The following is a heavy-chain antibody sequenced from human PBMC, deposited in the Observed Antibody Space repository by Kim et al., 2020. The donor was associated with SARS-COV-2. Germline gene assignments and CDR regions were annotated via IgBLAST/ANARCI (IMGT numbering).Heavy chain of an antibody. Sequence: DSVKGRFTISRDNAKNSLYLQMNSLRAEDTALYYCAKSHPKYRAAAGFDYWGQGTLVTVSS. D-gene: IGHD6-13*01. J-gene: IGHJ4*02. CDR3: AKSHPKYRAAAGFDY. V-gene: IGHV3-9*01.